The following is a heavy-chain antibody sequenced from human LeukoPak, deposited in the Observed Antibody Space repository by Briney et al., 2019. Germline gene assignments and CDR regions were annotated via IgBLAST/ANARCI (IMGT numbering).Heavy chain of an antibody. V-gene: IGHV3-11*01. CDR3: ARRWDCSGGSCYSIYFDY. D-gene: IGHD2-15*01. CDR1: GFTFSDYY. CDR2: ISSSGSTI. J-gene: IGHJ4*02. Sequence: GGSLRLSCAASGFTFSDYYMSWIRQAPGKGLEWVSYISSSGSTIYYADSVKGRFTISRDNAKNSLYLQMNSPRAEDTAVYYCARRWDCSGGSCYSIYFDYWGQGTLVTVSS.